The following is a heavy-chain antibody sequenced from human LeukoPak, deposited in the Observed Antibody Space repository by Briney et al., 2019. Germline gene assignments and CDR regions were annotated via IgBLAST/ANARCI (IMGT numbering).Heavy chain of an antibody. CDR2: IYYSGST. CDR1: GGSISGSSYY. V-gene: IGHV4-39*01. J-gene: IGHJ4*02. CDR3: ARHAGIVGATEVDY. D-gene: IGHD1-26*01. Sequence: SETLSLTCTVSGGSISGSSYYWGWIRQPPGKGLEWIGSIYYSGSTYYNPSLKSRVTISVDTSKNQFSLKLSSVTAADTAVYYCARHAGIVGATEVDYWGQGTLVTVSS.